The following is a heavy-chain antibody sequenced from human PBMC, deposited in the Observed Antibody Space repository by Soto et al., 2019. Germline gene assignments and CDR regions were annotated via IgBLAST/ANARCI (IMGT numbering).Heavy chain of an antibody. D-gene: IGHD3-16*02. J-gene: IGHJ5*02. V-gene: IGHV1-3*05. CDR2: INAGNGNT. CDR1: GYTFTSYA. Sequence: QVQLVQSGGEEKKPGASVKVSCKASGYTFTSYAMHWVRQAPGQRLEWMGWINAGNGNTKYSQKFQGRVTITRDTSASTAYMELSSLRSEDTGVYYCARAAFRGVIGWFDPWGQGTLVTVSS. CDR3: ARAAFRGVIGWFDP.